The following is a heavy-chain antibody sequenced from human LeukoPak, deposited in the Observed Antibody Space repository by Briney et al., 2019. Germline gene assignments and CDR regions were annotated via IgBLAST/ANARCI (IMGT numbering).Heavy chain of an antibody. V-gene: IGHV3-7*01. CDR3: ARDEYSPPWAFDI. CDR2: IKQDGSEK. CDR1: GFTFSSYW. Sequence: GGSLRLSCAASGFTFSSYWMTWVRQAPGKGLEWVANIKQDGSEKYYVDSVNGRFTISRDNAKNSLYLQMNSLRAEDTAVYYCARDEYSPPWAFDIWGQGTMVTVSS. J-gene: IGHJ3*02. D-gene: IGHD5-18*01.